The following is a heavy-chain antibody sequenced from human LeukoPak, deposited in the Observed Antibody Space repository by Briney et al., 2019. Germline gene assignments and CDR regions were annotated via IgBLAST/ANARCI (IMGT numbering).Heavy chain of an antibody. Sequence: SETLSLTCTVSGYSISSGYYWGWIRQPPGKGLEWIGSIYHSGSTYYNPSLKSRVTISVDTSKNQFSLKLSSVTAADTAVYYCARGSHYYGSPGFDYWGQGTLVTVSS. D-gene: IGHD3-10*01. V-gene: IGHV4-38-2*02. J-gene: IGHJ4*02. CDR2: IYHSGST. CDR1: GYSISSGYY. CDR3: ARGSHYYGSPGFDY.